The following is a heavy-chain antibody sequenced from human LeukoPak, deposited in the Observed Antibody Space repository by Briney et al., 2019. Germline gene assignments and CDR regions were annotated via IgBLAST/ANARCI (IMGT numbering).Heavy chain of an antibody. Sequence: GGSLRLSCAASGFTFSNAWMSWIRQAPGKGLEWVSYISSSGTTIYYADSVKGRFTISRDNAKNSLYLQMNSLRTEDTAVYYCARGDCSSTSCYYFDYWGQGTLVTVSS. J-gene: IGHJ4*02. CDR2: ISSSGTTI. D-gene: IGHD2-2*01. CDR1: GFTFSNAW. CDR3: ARGDCSSTSCYYFDY. V-gene: IGHV3-11*04.